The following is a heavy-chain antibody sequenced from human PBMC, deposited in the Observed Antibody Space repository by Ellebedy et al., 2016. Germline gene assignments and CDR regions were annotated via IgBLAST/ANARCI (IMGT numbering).Heavy chain of an antibody. J-gene: IGHJ4*02. CDR2: IGASGERT. Sequence: GESLKISCEASGFPFSSHAMSWVRQAPGKGPEWISAIGASGERTFYADSVKGRFTISRDNSKNRLYLQMNGLKVEDTATYYCANVGGSGSYYNGYWGLGTLVTVSS. V-gene: IGHV3-23*01. CDR1: GFPFSSHA. CDR3: ANVGGSGSYYNGY. D-gene: IGHD3-10*01.